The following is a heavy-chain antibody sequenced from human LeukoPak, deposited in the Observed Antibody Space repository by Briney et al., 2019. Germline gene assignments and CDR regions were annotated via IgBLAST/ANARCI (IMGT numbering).Heavy chain of an antibody. CDR3: ARDWSVAANRFDF. D-gene: IGHD2-15*01. CDR2: IKQDGSGT. CDR1: GFTFSNYW. J-gene: IGHJ4*02. V-gene: IGHV3-7*01. Sequence: PGGSLRLSCVASGFTFSNYWMSWFRQAPGKGLEWVANIKQDGSGTFYVGSVKGRFSISRDNAKNSVYLQMNSLRVEDTAVYYCARDWSVAANRFDFWGQGTLVTVSS.